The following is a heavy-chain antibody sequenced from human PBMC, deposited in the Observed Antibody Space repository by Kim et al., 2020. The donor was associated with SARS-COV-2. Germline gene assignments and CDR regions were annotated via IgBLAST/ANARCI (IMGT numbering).Heavy chain of an antibody. CDR3: ARDRTPAGYFDY. V-gene: IGHV4-31*02. J-gene: IGHJ4*02. Sequence: YYNPSLKSRVTISVDTSKNQFSLKLSSVTAADTAVYYCARDRTPAGYFDYWGQGTLVTVSS. D-gene: IGHD2-15*01.